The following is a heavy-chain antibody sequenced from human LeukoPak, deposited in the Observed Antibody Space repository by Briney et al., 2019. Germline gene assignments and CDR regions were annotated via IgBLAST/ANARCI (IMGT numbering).Heavy chain of an antibody. CDR3: AKEPGTATRGFHMDV. J-gene: IGHJ6*03. CDR2: IWSDGKIE. D-gene: IGHD6-13*01. V-gene: IGHV3-30*02. Sequence: PGGSLRLSRAASGFTFSISDMHSVRQSPGKGLEWLSLIWSDGKIEQYAASVEGRITISRDNSKNTVYLQMNSLRGEDTAVYYCAKEPGTATRGFHMDVWGKGTRVTVSS. CDR1: GFTFSISD.